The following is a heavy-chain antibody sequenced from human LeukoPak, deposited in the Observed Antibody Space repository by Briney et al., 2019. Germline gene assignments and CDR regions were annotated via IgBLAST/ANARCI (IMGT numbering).Heavy chain of an antibody. CDR3: AKDRTAAAGPPRNWFDP. Sequence: GGSLRLSCAASGFTVSSNYMSWVRQAPGKGLEWVSAISGSGGSTYYADSVKGRFTISRDNSKNTLYLQMNSLRAEDTAVYYCAKDRTAAAGPPRNWFDPWGQGTLVTVSS. CDR1: GFTVSSNY. D-gene: IGHD6-13*01. V-gene: IGHV3-23*01. J-gene: IGHJ5*02. CDR2: ISGSGGST.